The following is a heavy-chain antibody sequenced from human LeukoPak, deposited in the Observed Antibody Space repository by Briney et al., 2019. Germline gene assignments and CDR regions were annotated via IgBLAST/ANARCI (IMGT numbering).Heavy chain of an antibody. Sequence: PGGSLRLSCAASGFTFSSYGMHWVRQAPGKGLEWVAFIRYDGSNKYYADSVKGRFTISRDNSKNTLYLQMNSLRAEDTAVYYCAKDLDDSSGYFDNWGQGTLVAVSS. D-gene: IGHD3-22*01. CDR2: IRYDGSNK. J-gene: IGHJ4*02. CDR3: AKDLDDSSGYFDN. V-gene: IGHV3-30*02. CDR1: GFTFSSYG.